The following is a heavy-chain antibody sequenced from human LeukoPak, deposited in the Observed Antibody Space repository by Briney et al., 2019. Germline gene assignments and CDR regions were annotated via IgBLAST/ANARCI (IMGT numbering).Heavy chain of an antibody. CDR2: IIPILGIA. Sequence: SVKVSYNASLGTFSSYAISWVRQAPGQGLEWMGRIIPILGIANYAQKFQGRVTITADKSTSTAYMELSSLRSEDTAVYYCARGGGRYDSSGYTLDYWGQGTLATVSS. V-gene: IGHV1-69*04. D-gene: IGHD3-22*01. CDR3: ARGGGRYDSSGYTLDY. J-gene: IGHJ4*02. CDR1: LGTFSSYA.